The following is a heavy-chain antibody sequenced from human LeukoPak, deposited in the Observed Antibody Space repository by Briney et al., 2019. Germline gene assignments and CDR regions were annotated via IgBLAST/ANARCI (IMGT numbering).Heavy chain of an antibody. J-gene: IGHJ1*01. Sequence: PSETLSLTCAVYSGSFSGYYWGWIRQPPGKGLEWIGEINHSGITNYNPSLKSRVTMSVDTSKNQFSLRLSSVTAADTAMYYCARDQGSGWGQGTLVTVSS. V-gene: IGHV4-34*01. CDR3: ARDQGSG. D-gene: IGHD6-19*01. CDR2: INHSGIT. CDR1: SGSFSGYY.